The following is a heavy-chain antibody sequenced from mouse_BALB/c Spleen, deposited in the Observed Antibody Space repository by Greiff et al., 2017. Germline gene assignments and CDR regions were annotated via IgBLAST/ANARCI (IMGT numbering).Heavy chain of an antibody. D-gene: IGHD2-2*01. V-gene: IGHV1-7*01. CDR3: ARRVYGSFDY. CDR2: INPSTGYT. CDR1: GYTFTSYW. Sequence: QVHVKQSGAELAKPGASVKMSCKASGYTFTSYWMHWVKQRPGQGLEWIGYINPSTGYTEYNQKFKDKATLTADKSSSTAYMQLSSLTSEDSAVYYCARRVYGSFDYWGQGTTLTVSS. J-gene: IGHJ2*01.